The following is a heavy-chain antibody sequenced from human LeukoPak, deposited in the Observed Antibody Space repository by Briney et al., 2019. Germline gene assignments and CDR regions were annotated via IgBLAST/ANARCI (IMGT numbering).Heavy chain of an antibody. CDR2: IKSDGSST. J-gene: IGHJ4*02. D-gene: IGHD3-10*01. Sequence: GGSLRLSCAASGFTFSSYWMHWVRQAPGKGLVWVSRIKSDGSSTSYADSVKGRFTISRDNSKNTLYLQMNSLRAEDTAVYYCAKAGNYYGSGSYHGIGYWGQGTLVTVSS. CDR3: AKAGNYYGSGSYHGIGY. V-gene: IGHV3-74*01. CDR1: GFTFSSYW.